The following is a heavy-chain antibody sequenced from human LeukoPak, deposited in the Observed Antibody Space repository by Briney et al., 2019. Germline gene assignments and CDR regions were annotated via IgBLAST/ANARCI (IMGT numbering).Heavy chain of an antibody. D-gene: IGHD3-22*01. CDR2: IIPILGIP. J-gene: IGHJ4*02. CDR3: AREPRITYYYDSSKFDY. Sequence: SVKVSCKASGGTFSNYAISWVRQAPGHGLEWMGRIIPILGIPNYAQRFQGRVTITADKSTSTAYMELSSLTSDDTAVYYCAREPRITYYYDSSKFDYWGQGTLVTVSS. CDR1: GGTFSNYA. V-gene: IGHV1-69*04.